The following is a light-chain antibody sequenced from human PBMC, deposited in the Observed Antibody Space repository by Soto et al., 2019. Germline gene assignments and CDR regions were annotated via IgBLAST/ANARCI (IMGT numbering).Light chain of an antibody. CDR1: QSISRN. J-gene: IGKJ1*01. CDR3: QQSYNTPRT. CDR2: GAS. V-gene: IGKV1-39*01. Sequence: DIQMTQSPSSPSASVGDRVTIPCLASQSISRNLNWYQQKPGTAPKLLMFGASTLQSGVPSRFSGSGSGTDFTLTITSLQPEDFATYYCQQSYNTPRTFGQGTKVDI.